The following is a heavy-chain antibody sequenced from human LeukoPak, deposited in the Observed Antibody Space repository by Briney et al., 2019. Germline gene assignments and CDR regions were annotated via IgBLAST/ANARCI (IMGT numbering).Heavy chain of an antibody. CDR3: AKDPAMVRVYSFLRGRT. CDR1: GFTFSDYY. V-gene: IGHV3-11*01. J-gene: IGHJ3*01. D-gene: IGHD3-10*01. CDR2: ISSSGSTI. Sequence: PGGSLRLSCAASGFTFSDYYMSWIRQAPGKGLEWVSYISSSGSTIYYADSVKGRFTISRDNAKNSLYLQMNSLRAEDTAVYYCAKDPAMVRVYSFLRGRTWGQGTMVTVSS.